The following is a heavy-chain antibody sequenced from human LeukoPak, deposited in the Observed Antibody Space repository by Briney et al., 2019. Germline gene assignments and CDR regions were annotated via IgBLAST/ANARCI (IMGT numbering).Heavy chain of an antibody. CDR1: GYTFTSYG. CDR3: ARGLGTSHETPLDY. Sequence: GASVKVSCKASGYTFTSYGLSWVRQAPGQGLEWMGWMSTYNGDTNYAQELQDRVTMTTDTSARTAYLELRSLRSDDTAVYCCARGLGTSHETPLDYWGQGTLVTVSS. V-gene: IGHV1-18*01. J-gene: IGHJ4*02. CDR2: MSTYNGDT. D-gene: IGHD7-27*01.